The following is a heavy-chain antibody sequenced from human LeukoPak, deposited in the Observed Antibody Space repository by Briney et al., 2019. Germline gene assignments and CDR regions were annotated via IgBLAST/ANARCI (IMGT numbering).Heavy chain of an antibody. Sequence: SQTLSLTCAISGDSVSSNSAAWNWIRQSPSRGLEWLGRTYYRSKWYNDYAVSVESRITINPDTSKNQFSLQLNSVTPEDTAVYYCARDECSSTSCYSHYYYYMDVWGKGTTVTVSS. CDR3: ARDECSSTSCYSHYYYYMDV. V-gene: IGHV6-1*01. CDR1: GDSVSSNSAA. J-gene: IGHJ6*03. CDR2: TYYRSKWYN. D-gene: IGHD2-2*01.